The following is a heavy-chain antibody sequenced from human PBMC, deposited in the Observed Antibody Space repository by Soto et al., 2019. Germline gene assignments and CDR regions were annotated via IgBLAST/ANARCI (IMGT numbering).Heavy chain of an antibody. Sequence: QLQLQESGPGLVKPSETLSLTCTVSGGSISSSSYYWGWIRQPPGKGLEWIGSIYYSGSTYYNPSLKSRVTISVDTSKNQFSLKLSSVTAADTAVYYCARQALPLTPDWFDPWGQGTLVTVSS. CDR3: ARQALPLTPDWFDP. CDR2: IYYSGST. J-gene: IGHJ5*02. D-gene: IGHD7-27*01. CDR1: GGSISSSSYY. V-gene: IGHV4-39*01.